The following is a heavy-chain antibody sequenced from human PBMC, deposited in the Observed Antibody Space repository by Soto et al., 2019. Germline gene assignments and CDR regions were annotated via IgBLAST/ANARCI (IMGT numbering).Heavy chain of an antibody. J-gene: IGHJ4*02. CDR2: IYHSGST. D-gene: IGHD2-21*01. CDR3: ARGNVVPLDY. V-gene: IGHV4-30-2*01. Sequence: PSETLSLTCAVSGGSISSGGYSWSWIRQPPGKGLEWIGYIYHSGSTYYNPSLKSRVTISVDRSKNQFSLKLSSVTAADTAVYYCARGNVVPLDYWGQGTLVTVLL. CDR1: GGSISSGGYS.